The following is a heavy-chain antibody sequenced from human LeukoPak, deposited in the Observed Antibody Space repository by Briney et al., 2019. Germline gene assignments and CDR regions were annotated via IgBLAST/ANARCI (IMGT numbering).Heavy chain of an antibody. CDR3: AIVGATSGPVRLDAFDI. CDR1: GYTFTSYD. V-gene: IGHV1-69*06. CDR2: IIPIFGTA. J-gene: IGHJ3*02. Sequence: GASVKVSCKASGYTFTSYDINWVRQAPGQGLEWMGGIIPIFGTANYAQKFQGRVTITADKSTSTAYMELSSLRSEDTAVYYCAIVGATSGPVRLDAFDIWGQGTMVTVSS. D-gene: IGHD1-26*01.